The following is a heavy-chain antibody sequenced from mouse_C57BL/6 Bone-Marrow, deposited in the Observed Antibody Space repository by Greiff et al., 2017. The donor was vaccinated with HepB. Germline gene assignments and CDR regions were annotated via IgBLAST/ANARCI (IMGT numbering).Heavy chain of an antibody. CDR3: ARRGVITTLYYYAMDY. D-gene: IGHD1-1*01. CDR1: GFTFSDYG. Sequence: EVQGVESGGGLVKPGGSLKLSCAASGFTFSDYGMHWVRQAPEKGLEWVAYISSGSSTIYYADTVKGRFTISRDNAKNTLFLQMTSLRSEDTAMYYCARRGVITTLYYYAMDYWGQGTSVTVSS. J-gene: IGHJ4*01. CDR2: ISSGSSTI. V-gene: IGHV5-17*01.